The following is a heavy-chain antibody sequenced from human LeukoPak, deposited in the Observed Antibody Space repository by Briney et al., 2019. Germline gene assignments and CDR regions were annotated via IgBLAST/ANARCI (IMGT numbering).Heavy chain of an antibody. CDR1: GYTFTSYY. CDR2: INPSCGST. J-gene: IGHJ4*02. CDR3: ARDLPDLTYSYDSSGLDY. V-gene: IGHV1-46*01. D-gene: IGHD3-22*01. Sequence: ASVKVSCKASGYTFTSYYMHWVRHAPGQGLECMGIINPSCGSTSYAQKFQGRVTMTRDTSTSTVYMELSSLRSEDTAVYYCARDLPDLTYSYDSSGLDYWGQGTLVTVST.